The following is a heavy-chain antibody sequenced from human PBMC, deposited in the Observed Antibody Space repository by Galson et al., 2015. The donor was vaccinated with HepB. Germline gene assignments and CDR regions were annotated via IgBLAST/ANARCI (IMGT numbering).Heavy chain of an antibody. V-gene: IGHV3-7*01. CDR3: ARDPAVDWYPYYFDY. J-gene: IGHJ4*02. Sequence: SLRLSCAASGFTFSSYWMSWVRQAPGKGLEWVANIKQDGSEKYYVDSVKGRFTISRDNAKNSLYLQMNSLRAEDTAVYYCARDPAVDWYPYYFDYWGQGTLVTVSS. CDR2: IKQDGSEK. D-gene: IGHD3-9*01. CDR1: GFTFSSYW.